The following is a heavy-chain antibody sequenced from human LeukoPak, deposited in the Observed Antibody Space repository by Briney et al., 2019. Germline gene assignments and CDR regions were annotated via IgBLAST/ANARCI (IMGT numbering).Heavy chain of an antibody. CDR3: ARGWRWLQYGKEGYFDY. V-gene: IGHV4-39*02. CDR2: FCFTGST. D-gene: IGHD5-24*01. Sequence: PSETLSLPRSVSGGSLSRKTYYLGWIRPSPREGLEGIGAFCFTGSTYYNPSLKSRITISVDTSKNHFSLKLSSVTAADTAVYYCARGWRWLQYGKEGYFDYWGQGTLVTVSS. J-gene: IGHJ4*02. CDR1: GGSLSRKTYY.